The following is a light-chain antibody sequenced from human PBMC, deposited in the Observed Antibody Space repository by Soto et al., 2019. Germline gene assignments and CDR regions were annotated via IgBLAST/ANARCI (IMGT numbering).Light chain of an antibody. V-gene: IGKV3-20*01. CDR2: GAS. Sequence: SPGTLSLSPGERATLSCRASQSVSNNYLAWYQQKPGQGPRLLIYGASSRATGIPDRFSGSGSGTDFTLTISRLEPEDFAVYYCQQYGTPPQTFGQGTKVDIK. J-gene: IGKJ1*01. CDR1: QSVSNNY. CDR3: QQYGTPPQT.